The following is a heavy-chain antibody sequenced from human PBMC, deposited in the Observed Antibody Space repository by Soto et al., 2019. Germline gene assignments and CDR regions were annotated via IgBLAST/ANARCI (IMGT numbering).Heavy chain of an antibody. V-gene: IGHV4-59*01. Sequence: PSETLSLTCTVSGGSISSYYWSWIRQPPGKGLEWIGYIYYSGSTNYNPSLKSRVTISVDTSKNQFSLKLSSVTAADTAVYYCARERVAGSYYYYGMDVWGQGTTVTVPS. D-gene: IGHD3-3*01. CDR3: ARERVAGSYYYYGMDV. J-gene: IGHJ6*02. CDR1: GGSISSYY. CDR2: IYYSGST.